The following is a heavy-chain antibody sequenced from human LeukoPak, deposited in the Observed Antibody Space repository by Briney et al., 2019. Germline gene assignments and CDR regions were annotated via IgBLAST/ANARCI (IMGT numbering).Heavy chain of an antibody. CDR2: ISAYNGNT. D-gene: IGHD6-13*01. V-gene: IGHV1-18*01. CDR3: ALNGDSWYRGSYYLDY. CDR1: GYTFTSYG. Sequence: VASVKVSCKASGYTFTSYGISWVRQAPGQGLEWMGWISAYNGNTNYAQKLQGRVTMTTDTSTSTAYMELRSLRSEDTAVYYCALNGDSWYRGSYYLDYWGQGTLVTVSS. J-gene: IGHJ4*02.